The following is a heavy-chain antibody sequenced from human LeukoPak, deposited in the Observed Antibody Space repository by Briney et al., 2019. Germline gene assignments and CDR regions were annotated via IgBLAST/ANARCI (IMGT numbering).Heavy chain of an antibody. Sequence: GGSLRLSCAASGFTVSSNYMSWVRQAPGKGLEWVSVIYSGGSTYYADSVKGRFTISRDNSKNTLYLQMNSLRAEDTAVYYCAKGGPLFPGYFDYWGQGTLVTVSS. V-gene: IGHV3-66*02. CDR3: AKGGPLFPGYFDY. D-gene: IGHD2-21*01. J-gene: IGHJ4*02. CDR2: IYSGGST. CDR1: GFTVSSNY.